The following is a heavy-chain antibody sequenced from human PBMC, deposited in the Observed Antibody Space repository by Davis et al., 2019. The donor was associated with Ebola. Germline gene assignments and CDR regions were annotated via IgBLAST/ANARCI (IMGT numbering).Heavy chain of an antibody. V-gene: IGHV1-2*04. CDR2: INPNTGGA. D-gene: IGHD3-16*01. J-gene: IGHJ4*02. Sequence: ASVKVSCKASGYIFIHYYLHWVRQAPGRGLQWMGRINPNTGGADYAQDFQGWVTMTRDTSTSTAYMQLNRLRSDDSAMYYCARKAAYFYSFDYWGQGTLVTVSS. CDR1: GYIFIHYY. CDR3: ARKAAYFYSFDY.